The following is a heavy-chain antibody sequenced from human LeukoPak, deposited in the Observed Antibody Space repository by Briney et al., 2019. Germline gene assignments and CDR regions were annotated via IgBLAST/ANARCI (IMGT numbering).Heavy chain of an antibody. CDR2: INPNSGGT. V-gene: IGHV1-2*02. CDR1: GYTFTGYY. Sequence: GASVKVSCKASGYTFTGYYMHWVRQAPGQGLEWMGWINPNSGGTNYARKFQGRVTMTRDTSISTAYMELSRLRSDDTAVYYCARGSYCSSTSCYMSYYYYGMDVWGQGTTVTVSS. D-gene: IGHD2-2*02. CDR3: ARGSYCSSTSCYMSYYYYGMDV. J-gene: IGHJ6*02.